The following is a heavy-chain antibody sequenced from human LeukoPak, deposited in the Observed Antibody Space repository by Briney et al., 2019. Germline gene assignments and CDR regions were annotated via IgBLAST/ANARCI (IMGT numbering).Heavy chain of an antibody. J-gene: IGHJ4*02. Sequence: PGGSLRLSCAASGFTFSSFRMNWVRRAPGKGLEWVSSITSSSSYIYYADSVKGRFTISRDNAKNSLFLQMNSLRAEDTAVCYCARDLLSSGLQWEPRVDWGQGTLVIVSS. V-gene: IGHV3-21*01. CDR1: GFTFSSFR. CDR3: ARDLLSSGLQWEPRVD. CDR2: ITSSSSYI. D-gene: IGHD1-26*01.